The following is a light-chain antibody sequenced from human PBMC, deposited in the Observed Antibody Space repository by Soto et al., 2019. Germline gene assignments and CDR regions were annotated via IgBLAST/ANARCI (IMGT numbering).Light chain of an antibody. V-gene: IGKV1-5*01. J-gene: IGKJ1*01. CDR1: QVVSGW. Sequence: DIQVTHSPSTLSASVGDTVTVTFRASQVVSGWLAWYQQKPGEAPKLLIYDASALPRVVPSTFSGSGSGTKFTLTIASLQPADFATSYCQQYETFSGTFGPGTKVDIK. CDR3: QQYETFSGT. CDR2: DAS.